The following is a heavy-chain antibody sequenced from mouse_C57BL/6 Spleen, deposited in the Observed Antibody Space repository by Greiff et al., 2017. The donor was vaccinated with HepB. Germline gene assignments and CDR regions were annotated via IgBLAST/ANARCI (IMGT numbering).Heavy chain of an antibody. CDR1: GYTFTSYW. CDR3: ARRYYGSSYGNYFDY. J-gene: IGHJ2*01. CDR2: IDPSDSYT. Sequence: VQLQQSGAELVKPGASVKLSCKASGYTFTSYWMQWVKQRPGQGLEWIGEIDPSDSYTNYNQKFKGKATLTVDTSSSTAYMQLSSLTSEDSAVYYCARRYYGSSYGNYFDYWGQGTTLTVSS. V-gene: IGHV1-50*01. D-gene: IGHD1-1*01.